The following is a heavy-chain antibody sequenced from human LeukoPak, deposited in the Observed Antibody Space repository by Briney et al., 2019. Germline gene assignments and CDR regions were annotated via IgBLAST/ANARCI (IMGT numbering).Heavy chain of an antibody. V-gene: IGHV5-51*01. Sequence: GESLNISCQGPGYRFTSYWIGWVRPMPGKGMEWMGIIYPGDSDTRYSPSFQGQVPISADKSISTAYLQWSSLKASDTAMYYCARGGLYCSSTSCYMYYFDYWGQGTLVTVSS. CDR1: GYRFTSYW. CDR3: ARGGLYCSSTSCYMYYFDY. J-gene: IGHJ4*02. D-gene: IGHD2-2*02. CDR2: IYPGDSDT.